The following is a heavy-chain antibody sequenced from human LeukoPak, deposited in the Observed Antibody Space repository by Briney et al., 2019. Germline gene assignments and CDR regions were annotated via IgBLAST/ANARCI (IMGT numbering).Heavy chain of an antibody. CDR2: VSTTGYTI. J-gene: IGHJ6*03. CDR1: GFTFDDSG. D-gene: IGHD3-16*01. Sequence: GGSLRLSCGASGFTFDDSGMSWVRQAPGQGLEWLSYVSTTGYTIYYADSVKGRFTISRDNTQNSLFLQMDSLRVEDTAVHYCARDYASEYMDVWGKGTTVTVSS. CDR3: ARDYASEYMDV. V-gene: IGHV3-11*04.